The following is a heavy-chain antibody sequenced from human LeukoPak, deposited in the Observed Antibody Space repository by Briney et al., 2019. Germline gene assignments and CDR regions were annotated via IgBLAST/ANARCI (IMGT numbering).Heavy chain of an antibody. Sequence: PSQTLSLTCTVSGGSISSGDYYWNWIRQPPGKGLEWIGYIYYSGSTYYNPSLKSRVTISVDTSQNQLSLKLSSVTAADTAVYYCARGSYSQKNFNYWGQGTLVTVCS. CDR2: IYYSGST. J-gene: IGHJ4*02. V-gene: IGHV4-30-4*01. D-gene: IGHD3-10*01. CDR3: ARGSYSQKNFNY. CDR1: GGSISSGDYY.